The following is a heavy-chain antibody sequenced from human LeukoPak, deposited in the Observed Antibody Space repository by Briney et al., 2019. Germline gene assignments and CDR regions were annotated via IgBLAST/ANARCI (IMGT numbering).Heavy chain of an antibody. Sequence: GGSLRLSCAASGFTFSSYEMNWVRQAPGKGLEWVSYMSSSGSTIYYADSVKGRFHISRDNAKNSLYLQMNSLRAEDTAVYYCARVQRGLAARGGVDYWGQGTLVTVSS. CDR3: ARVQRGLAARGGVDY. CDR1: GFTFSSYE. V-gene: IGHV3-48*03. CDR2: MSSSGSTI. J-gene: IGHJ4*02. D-gene: IGHD6-6*01.